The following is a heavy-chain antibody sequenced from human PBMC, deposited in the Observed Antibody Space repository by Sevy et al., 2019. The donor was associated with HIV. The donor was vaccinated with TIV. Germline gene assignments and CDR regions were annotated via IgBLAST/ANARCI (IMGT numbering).Heavy chain of an antibody. Sequence: ASVKVSCRASGYTFTSYDINWVRQATGQGLEWMGWMNPNSGNTGYAQKFQGRVTMTRNTSISTAYMELSSLRSEDTAVYYCARFLSTSYYYYAMDVWGQGTTVTVSS. J-gene: IGHJ6*02. D-gene: IGHD3-10*01. CDR2: MNPNSGNT. CDR1: GYTFTSYD. V-gene: IGHV1-8*01. CDR3: ARFLSTSYYYYAMDV.